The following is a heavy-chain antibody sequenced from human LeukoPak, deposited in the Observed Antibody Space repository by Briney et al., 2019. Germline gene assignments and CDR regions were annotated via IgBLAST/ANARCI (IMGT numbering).Heavy chain of an antibody. CDR2: ISGSGGST. CDR3: AKDISRLRYYDSSGYPIDY. CDR1: GFTFSSYG. V-gene: IGHV3-23*01. Sequence: TGGTLRLSCAASGFTFSSYGMSWVRQAPGKGLEWVSAISGSGGSTYYADSVKGRFTISRDNSKNTLYPQMNSLRAEDTAVYYCAKDISRLRYYDSSGYPIDYWGQGTLVTVSS. J-gene: IGHJ4*02. D-gene: IGHD3-22*01.